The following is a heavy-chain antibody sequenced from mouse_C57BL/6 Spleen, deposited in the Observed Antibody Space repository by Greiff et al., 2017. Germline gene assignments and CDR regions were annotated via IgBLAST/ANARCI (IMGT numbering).Heavy chain of an antibody. CDR3: AREGMYSNFSWFAY. J-gene: IGHJ3*01. CDR2: IHPNSGST. CDR1: GYTFTSYW. D-gene: IGHD2-5*01. V-gene: IGHV1-64*01. Sequence: ESGAELVKPGASVKLSCKASGYTFTSYWLHWVKQRPGQGLEWIGMIHPNSGSTNYNEKFKSKATLTVDKSSSTAYMQLSSLTSEDSAVYYCAREGMYSNFSWFAYWGQGTLVTVSA.